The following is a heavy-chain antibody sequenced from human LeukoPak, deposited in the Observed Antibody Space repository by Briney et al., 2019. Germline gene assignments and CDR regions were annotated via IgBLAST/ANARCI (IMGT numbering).Heavy chain of an antibody. J-gene: IGHJ4*02. D-gene: IGHD6-13*01. CDR1: GLTFSSYA. CDR3: AKGTAAGTHFDY. Sequence: GGSLRLSCAASGLTFSSYAMSWVRQAPGKGLEWVSAISGSGGSTYYADSVKGRFTISRDNSKNTLYLQMNSLRAEDTAVYYCAKGTAAGTHFDYWGQGTLVTVSS. V-gene: IGHV3-23*01. CDR2: ISGSGGST.